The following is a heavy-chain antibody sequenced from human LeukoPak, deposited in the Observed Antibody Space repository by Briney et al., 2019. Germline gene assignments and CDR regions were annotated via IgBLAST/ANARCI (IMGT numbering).Heavy chain of an antibody. J-gene: IGHJ4*02. CDR3: SRAPKYCSGGSCSLNRFDY. CDR1: GFTFSSYW. D-gene: IGHD2-15*01. V-gene: IGHV3-7*01. Sequence: GGSLGLSCAASGFTFSSYWMSWVRQAPGKGLEWVANIKQDGSEKYYVDSVKGRFTISRDNAKNSLYLQMNSLRAEDTAVYYCSRAPKYCSGGSCSLNRFDYWGQGTLVTVSS. CDR2: IKQDGSEK.